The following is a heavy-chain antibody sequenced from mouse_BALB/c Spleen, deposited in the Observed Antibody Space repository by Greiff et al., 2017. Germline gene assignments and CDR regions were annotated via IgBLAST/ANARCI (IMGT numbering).Heavy chain of an antibody. Sequence: VQLQQSGPGLVKPSQSLSLTCTVTGYSITSDYAWNWIRQFPGNNLEWMGYISYSGSTSYNPSLKSRISITRDTSKNQFFLQLNSVTTEDTATYYCARWGYGPHYYAMDYWGQGTSVTVSS. CDR2: ISYSGST. CDR1: GYSITSDYA. J-gene: IGHJ4*01. CDR3: ARWGYGPHYYAMDY. V-gene: IGHV3-2*02. D-gene: IGHD2-10*02.